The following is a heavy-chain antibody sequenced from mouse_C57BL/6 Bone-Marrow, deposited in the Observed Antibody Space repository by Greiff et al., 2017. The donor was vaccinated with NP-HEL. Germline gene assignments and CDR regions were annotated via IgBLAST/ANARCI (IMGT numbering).Heavy chain of an antibody. CDR2: INSDGGST. J-gene: IGHJ3*01. CDR1: EYEFPSHD. Sequence: EVQLVESGGGLVQPGASLKLSCESNEYEFPSHDMSWVRKTPEQRLELVAAINSDGGSTYYPDTMERRFIISRDSTKKTLYLQMSSLRSEDTDLYYCARTMVTTAWFADWGQGTLVTVSA. D-gene: IGHD2-1*01. V-gene: IGHV5-2*01. CDR3: ARTMVTTAWFAD.